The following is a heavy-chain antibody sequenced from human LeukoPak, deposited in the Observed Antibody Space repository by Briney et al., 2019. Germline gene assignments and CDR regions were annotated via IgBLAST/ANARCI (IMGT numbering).Heavy chain of an antibody. D-gene: IGHD6-13*01. CDR3: AKGLGEADYYFDY. CDR2: ISGSGGST. V-gene: IGHV3-23*01. CDR1: GFPFSNYA. Sequence: GGSLRLSCAASGFPFSNYAVSWVRQAPGKGLEWVSTISGSGGSTHYAGSVKGRFTISRDNSKNTLSLQMNSLRAEDTAAYYCAKGLGEADYYFDYWGQGTLVTVSS. J-gene: IGHJ4*02.